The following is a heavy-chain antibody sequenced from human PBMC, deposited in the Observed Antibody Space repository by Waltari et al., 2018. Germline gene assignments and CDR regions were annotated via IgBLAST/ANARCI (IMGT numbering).Heavy chain of an antibody. V-gene: IGHV4-39*01. CDR2: ISYSGIT. Sequence: QLQLQESGPGLVKPSGTLSLTCTVSGGSISSSGSYWGWIRQPPGKGLEWIGSISYSGITYYNPSLMSRVTISVDTSKNQFSLKLTSVIAAETAVFYCARFSKSANWIDPWGQGTLVTVSS. J-gene: IGHJ5*02. D-gene: IGHD3-3*02. CDR1: GGSISSSGSY. CDR3: ARFSKSANWIDP.